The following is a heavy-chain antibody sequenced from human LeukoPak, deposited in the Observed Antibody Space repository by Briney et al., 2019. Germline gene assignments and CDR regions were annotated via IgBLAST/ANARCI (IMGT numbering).Heavy chain of an antibody. Sequence: GGSLRLSCAASGFTFSNYEMNWVRQAPGKGLEWVSYISISGSTIYYADSVKGRFTISRDNAKNSLYLQMNSLRVEDTAVYYCARVGCSGGRCPGYGMDVWGRGTTVTVSS. D-gene: IGHD2-15*01. CDR3: ARVGCSGGRCPGYGMDV. J-gene: IGHJ6*02. V-gene: IGHV3-48*03. CDR2: ISISGSTI. CDR1: GFTFSNYE.